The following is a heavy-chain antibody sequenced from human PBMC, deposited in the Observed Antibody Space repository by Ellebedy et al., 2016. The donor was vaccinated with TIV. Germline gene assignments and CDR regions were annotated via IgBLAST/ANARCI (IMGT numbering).Heavy chain of an antibody. V-gene: IGHV3-30-3*01. CDR3: ARATSPIAGEADLTPNLLN. D-gene: IGHD6-13*01. J-gene: IGHJ4*02. CDR1: GFTFSSFV. Sequence: GESLKISXAASGFTFSSFVMHWVRQGPGKGLEWMAVISSDGTIKGYPDSVKGRFTISRDNSKNTLDLQMSSLRPEDTAVYYCARATSPIAGEADLTPNLLNWGQGTLVTVSS. CDR2: ISSDGTIK.